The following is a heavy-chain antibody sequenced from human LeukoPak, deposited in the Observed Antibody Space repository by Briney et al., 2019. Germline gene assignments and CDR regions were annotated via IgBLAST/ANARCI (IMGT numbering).Heavy chain of an antibody. V-gene: IGHV1-2*02. D-gene: IGHD1-26*01. CDR3: ARDFGSVGATWFDY. J-gene: IGHJ4*02. Sequence: ASVKVSCKASGYTFTGYYMHWVRQAPGQGLEWMGWINPNSGGTNYAQKFQGRVTMTRDTSISTAYMELSRLRSDDTAVYYCARDFGSVGATWFDYWGRGTLVTVSS. CDR2: INPNSGGT. CDR1: GYTFTGYY.